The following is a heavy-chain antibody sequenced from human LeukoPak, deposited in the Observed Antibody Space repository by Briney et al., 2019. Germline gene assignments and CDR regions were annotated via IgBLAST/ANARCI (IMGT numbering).Heavy chain of an antibody. V-gene: IGHV5-51*01. CDR2: IYPADSDT. D-gene: IGHD5-18*01. CDR1: GYNFASFW. Sequence: GEPLQISCEASGYNFASFWIGWVRPMPGKGLEWMGIIYPADSDTRYSPSFQGQVTISADKSTSTVYLQWSSLKASDSAIYYCASYKVGGYSYGSQYWGQGTLVTVSS. J-gene: IGHJ1*01. CDR3: ASYKVGGYSYGSQY.